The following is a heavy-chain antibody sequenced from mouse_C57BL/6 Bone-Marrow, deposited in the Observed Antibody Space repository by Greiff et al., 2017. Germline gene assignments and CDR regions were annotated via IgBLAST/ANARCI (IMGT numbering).Heavy chain of an antibody. V-gene: IGHV5-9-1*02. CDR2: ISSGGDYI. J-gene: IGHJ1*03. CDR1: GFTFSSYA. Sequence: EVMLVESGEGLVKPGGSLKLSCAASGFTFSSYAMSWVRQTPEKRLEWVAYISSGGDYIYYADTVKGRFTISRDNARNTLYLQMSSLKSEDTAMYYCTRDAGVLRYFDVWGTGTTVTVSS. D-gene: IGHD1-1*01. CDR3: TRDAGVLRYFDV.